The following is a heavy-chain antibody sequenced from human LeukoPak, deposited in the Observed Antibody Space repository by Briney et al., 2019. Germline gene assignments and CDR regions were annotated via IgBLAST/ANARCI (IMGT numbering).Heavy chain of an antibody. D-gene: IGHD5-24*01. Sequence: EASVKVSCKASGNTFTTYDINWVRQATGQGLEWMGWMNPNSGNTGYAQKFQGRITMTRNTSINTAYMELSSLKSEDTAVYYCARQDGYNYPFDYWGQGTLVTVSS. CDR3: ARQDGYNYPFDY. CDR1: GNTFTTYD. V-gene: IGHV1-8*01. J-gene: IGHJ4*02. CDR2: MNPNSGNT.